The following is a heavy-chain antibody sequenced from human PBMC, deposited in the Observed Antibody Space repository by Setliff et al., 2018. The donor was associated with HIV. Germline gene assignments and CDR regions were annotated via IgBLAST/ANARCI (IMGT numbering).Heavy chain of an antibody. Sequence: ASVKVSCKASGYIFTDYYMHWVRQAPGQELGWMGRINPNSGGTNYAQKFQGRVTMTRDTSISTAYMELSSLSSEDTAVYYCARDQTGVAAAAFGGGSAWSDEGFDIWGQGTMVTVSS. CDR3: ARDQTGVAAAAFGGGSAWSDEGFDI. V-gene: IGHV1-2*06. D-gene: IGHD6-13*01. J-gene: IGHJ3*02. CDR1: GYIFTDYY. CDR2: INPNSGGT.